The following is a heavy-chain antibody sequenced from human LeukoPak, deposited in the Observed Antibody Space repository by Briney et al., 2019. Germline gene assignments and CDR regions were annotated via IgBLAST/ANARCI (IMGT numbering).Heavy chain of an antibody. V-gene: IGHV1-2*02. D-gene: IGHD4-17*01. CDR3: ARAGYDYGDSSDF. CDR2: INPKNGDS. CDR1: GYPFTTYY. J-gene: IGHJ4*02. Sequence: GASVNVSCKASGYPFTTYYIHWVRQAPGQGLEWMGCINPKNGDSKYAQKFRGRVTMTRATSIATAYMEVSRLTSDDTAVYFCARAGYDYGDSSDFWGQGTLVTVSS.